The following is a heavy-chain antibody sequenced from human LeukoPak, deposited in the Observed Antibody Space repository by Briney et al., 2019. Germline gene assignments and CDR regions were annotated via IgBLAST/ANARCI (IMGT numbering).Heavy chain of an antibody. Sequence: GGSLRLSCAASGFSFTMYGIHWVRQAPGKGLEWVSSISGSSPYTNYADSVKGRFTISRDNAKNSLYLQMNSLRPEDTAVYYCARERGGGGPFDHWGQGTLVTVSS. CDR2: ISGSSPYT. CDR1: GFSFTMYG. D-gene: IGHD2-15*01. J-gene: IGHJ4*02. V-gene: IGHV3-21*04. CDR3: ARERGGGGPFDH.